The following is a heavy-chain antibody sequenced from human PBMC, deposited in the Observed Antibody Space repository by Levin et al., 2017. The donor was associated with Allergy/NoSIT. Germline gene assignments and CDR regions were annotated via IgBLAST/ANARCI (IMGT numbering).Heavy chain of an antibody. J-gene: IGHJ6*02. V-gene: IGHV3-9*01. CDR1: GFTFDDYA. Sequence: GGSLRLSCAASGFTFDDYAMHWVRQAPGKGLEWVSGISWNSGSIGYADSVKGRFTISRDNAKNSLYLQMNSLRAEDTALYYCAKGSYYYYYGMDVWGQGTTVTVSS. CDR3: AKGSYYYYYGMDV. CDR2: ISWNSGSI.